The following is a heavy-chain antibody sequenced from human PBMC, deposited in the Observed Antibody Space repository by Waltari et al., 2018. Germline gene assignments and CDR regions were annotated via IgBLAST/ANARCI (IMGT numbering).Heavy chain of an antibody. CDR3: AKDTGRYYYYMDV. CDR1: GFTFSSYG. D-gene: IGHD4-17*01. V-gene: IGHV3-30*18. J-gene: IGHJ6*03. CDR2: IWFDGSRK. Sequence: QVQLVESGGGVVQPGRSLRLSCAVSGFTFSSYGMHWVRQAPGKGLEWVSAIWFDGSRKYYADSVKCRFTSSRDNSKNTLFLQMNSLRAEDTARYYCAKDTGRYYYYMDVWGKGTTVTVSS.